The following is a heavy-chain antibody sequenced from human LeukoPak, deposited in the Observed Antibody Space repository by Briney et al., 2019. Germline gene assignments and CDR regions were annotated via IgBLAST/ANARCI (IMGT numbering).Heavy chain of an antibody. V-gene: IGHV3-11*04. CDR2: ISSSGSTI. D-gene: IGHD3-16*01. CDR1: GFTFSDYY. CDR3: ARDAYYDYVWGNPSYGGYFDY. J-gene: IGHJ4*02. Sequence: GGSLRLSCAASGFTFSDYYMSWIRQAPGKGLEWVSYISSSGSTIYYADSVKGRFTISRDNSKNTLYLQMNSLRAEDTAVYYCARDAYYDYVWGNPSYGGYFDYWGQGTLVTVSS.